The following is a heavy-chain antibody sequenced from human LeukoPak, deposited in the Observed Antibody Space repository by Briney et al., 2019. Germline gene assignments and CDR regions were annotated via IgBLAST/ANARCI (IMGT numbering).Heavy chain of an antibody. CDR1: GYSFTTYW. CDR2: IYPGDSDT. Sequence: GESLKISCKASGYSFTTYWIGWVRQMPGKGLEWMGIIYPGDSDTRYSPSFQGQVTISADKPISTAYLQWSSLKASDTAMYYCARFGATGIGWFDPWGQGTLVTVSS. J-gene: IGHJ5*02. V-gene: IGHV5-51*04. CDR3: ARFGATGIGWFDP. D-gene: IGHD3-10*01.